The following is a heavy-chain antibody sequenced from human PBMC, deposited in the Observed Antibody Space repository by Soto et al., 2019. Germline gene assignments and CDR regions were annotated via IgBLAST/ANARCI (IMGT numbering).Heavy chain of an antibody. D-gene: IGHD2-21*02. CDR2: IHSDGSTT. Sequence: EVQLVESEGGLVQRGGSLRLSCEASGFTFNYYWMHWVRQAPGQGLVWVSHIHSDGSTTTYADSVKGRFTISRDNAKNTLYLQMNSLRAEDTGVYYCVRGDKGGFDLWGQGTTVTGSS. CDR1: GFTFNYYW. V-gene: IGHV3-74*01. CDR3: VRGDKGGFDL. J-gene: IGHJ3*01.